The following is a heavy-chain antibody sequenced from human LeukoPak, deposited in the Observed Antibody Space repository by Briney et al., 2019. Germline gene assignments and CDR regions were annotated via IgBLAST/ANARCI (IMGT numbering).Heavy chain of an antibody. CDR2: INSNGDEI. V-gene: IGHV3-23*01. CDR1: GFTFSTYA. CDR3: ANWIGSSSRDY. J-gene: IGHJ4*02. D-gene: IGHD6-6*01. Sequence: TGGSLRLSCAASGFTFSTYAMTWVRQAPGKGLEWVSGINSNGDEIYYADSVRGRFTISRDNSNNALYLQMDSLRAEDTAVYYCANWIGSSSRDYWGRGTLVTVSS.